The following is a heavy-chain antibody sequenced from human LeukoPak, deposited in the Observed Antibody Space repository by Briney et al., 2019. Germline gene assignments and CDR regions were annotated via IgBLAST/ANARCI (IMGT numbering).Heavy chain of an antibody. CDR3: ARAEGSLRTFDY. J-gene: IGHJ4*02. CDR2: INHSGST. D-gene: IGHD1/OR15-1a*01. Sequence: PSETLSLTCAVYGGSFSGYYWSWIRQPPGKGLGWIGKINHSGSTNYNPSLKSRVTISVDTSKNQFSLKLSSVTAADTAVYYCARAEGSLRTFDYWGQGTLVAVSS. CDR1: GGSFSGYY. V-gene: IGHV4-34*01.